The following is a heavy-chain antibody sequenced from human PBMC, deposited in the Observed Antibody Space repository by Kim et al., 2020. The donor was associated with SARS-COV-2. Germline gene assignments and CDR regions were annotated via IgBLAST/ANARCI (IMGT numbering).Heavy chain of an antibody. V-gene: IGHV3-7*01. CDR3: ASRIL. Sequence: GGSLRLSCAASEFTFSNDWTYWVRQAPGKGLEWVANIKPDGSEKYYVDSVKGRFSISRDNTKQLVYLQMNSLRVEDTAVYYCASRILGGQGTLVTVSS. CDR1: EFTFSNDW. J-gene: IGHJ4*02. D-gene: IGHD3-3*02. CDR2: IKPDGSEK.